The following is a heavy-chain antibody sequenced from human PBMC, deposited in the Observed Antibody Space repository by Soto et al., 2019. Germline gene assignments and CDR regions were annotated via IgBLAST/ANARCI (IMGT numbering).Heavy chain of an antibody. J-gene: IGHJ4*02. CDR1: GGSFSGYY. Sequence: SETLSLTCAVYGGSFSGYYWSWIRQPPGKGLEWIGEINHSGSTNYNPSLKSRVTISVDTSKNQFSLKLSSVTAADTAVYYCARAPSLIAARLSPIDYWGQGTLVTVSS. CDR3: ARAPSLIAARLSPIDY. D-gene: IGHD6-6*01. V-gene: IGHV4-34*01. CDR2: INHSGST.